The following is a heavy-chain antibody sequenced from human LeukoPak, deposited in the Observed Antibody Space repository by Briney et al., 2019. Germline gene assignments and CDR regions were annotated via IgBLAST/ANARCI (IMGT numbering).Heavy chain of an antibody. D-gene: IGHD6-13*01. J-gene: IGHJ4*02. V-gene: IGHV4-39*07. Sequence: SSETLSLTCTVSGGPISSSSYYWGWIRQPPGKGLEWIGSIYYSGSTYYNPSLKSRVTISVDTSKNQFSLKLSSVTAADTAVYYCAKDSSTWGNLAGHFDSWGQGTLVTVSS. CDR1: GGPISSSSYY. CDR2: IYYSGST. CDR3: AKDSSTWGNLAGHFDS.